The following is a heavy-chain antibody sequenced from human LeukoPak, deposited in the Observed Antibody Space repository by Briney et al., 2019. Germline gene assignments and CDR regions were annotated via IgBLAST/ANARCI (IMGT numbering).Heavy chain of an antibody. CDR2: INPDSGGT. V-gene: IGHV1-2*02. CDR3: ARDGACTNGVCYYYYYMDV. Sequence: GASVKVSCKASGYTFTGYYMHWVRQAPGQGLEWMGWINPDSGGTNYAQQFQGRVTMTRDTSISTAYMELSRLRSDGTAVYYCARDGACTNGVCYYYYYMDVWGQGTMVTVSS. CDR1: GYTFTGYY. J-gene: IGHJ6*03. D-gene: IGHD2-8*01.